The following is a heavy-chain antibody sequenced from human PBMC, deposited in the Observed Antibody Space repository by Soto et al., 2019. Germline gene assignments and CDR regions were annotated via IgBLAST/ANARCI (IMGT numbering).Heavy chain of an antibody. J-gene: IGHJ3*01. CDR2: ISFNGVNK. Sequence: HLVESGGGVVQPGRSLRLSCAGSGFTFDYYALHWVRQAPGKGLQWVALISFNGVNKYYSDSVQGRFSISRHNSRATLLMQGNNLRPEDTGNFYSAGALSYFEENGYYHTHGFDAWGRGTMVTVSS. D-gene: IGHD3-3*01. CDR3: AGALSYFEENGYYHTHGFDA. CDR1: GFTFDYYA. V-gene: IGHV3-30-3*01.